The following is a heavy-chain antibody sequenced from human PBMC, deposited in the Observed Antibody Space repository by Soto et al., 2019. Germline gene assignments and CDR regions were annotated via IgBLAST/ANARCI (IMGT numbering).Heavy chain of an antibody. CDR3: AHYDSSGYFSHFDS. V-gene: IGHV2-5*01. Sequence: QIALQESGPTVVKPTQTLTLTCTFSGFSLTTTGVGVGWIRHAPGKAPEWLAMVYWNDERRYSPSLKSRLTITQDTSKNQVVLTMTYMDPVDTATYFCAHYDSSGYFSHFDSWGQGTLVTVSS. J-gene: IGHJ4*02. CDR2: VYWNDER. D-gene: IGHD3-22*01. CDR1: GFSLTTTGVG.